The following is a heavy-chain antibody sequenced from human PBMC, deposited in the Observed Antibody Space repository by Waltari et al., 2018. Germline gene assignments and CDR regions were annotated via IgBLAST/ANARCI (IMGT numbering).Heavy chain of an antibody. Sequence: QLQLQESGPGLVKPSETLSLTCTVSGGSISSSSYYWGWIRQPPGKGLEWIGSIYYSGSTYYTPSLKSRVTISVDTSKNQFSLKLSSVTAADTAVYYCARDASMIVVALPRGYFDYWGQGTLVTVSS. D-gene: IGHD3-22*01. CDR3: ARDASMIVVALPRGYFDY. CDR2: IYYSGST. V-gene: IGHV4-39*07. J-gene: IGHJ4*02. CDR1: GGSISSSSYY.